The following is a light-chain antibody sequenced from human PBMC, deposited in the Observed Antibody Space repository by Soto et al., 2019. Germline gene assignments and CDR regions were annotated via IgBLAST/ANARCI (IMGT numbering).Light chain of an antibody. CDR2: EVS. CDR3: CSYAGSSTSPYV. J-gene: IGLJ1*01. CDR1: SREVGSYNL. Sequence: QSVLTQPASVSGAPGQSITLSLTGTSREVGSYNLVSWYQQHPGKAPKLMIYEVSERPSGVSNRFSGSKSGNTASLTISGLQAEDEADYYCCSYAGSSTSPYVFGTGTKVTVL. V-gene: IGLV2-23*02.